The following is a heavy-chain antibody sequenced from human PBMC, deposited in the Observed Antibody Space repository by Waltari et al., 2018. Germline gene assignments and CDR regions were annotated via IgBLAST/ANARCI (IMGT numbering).Heavy chain of an antibody. D-gene: IGHD6-13*01. Sequence: QVQLQESGPGLVKPSETLSLTCPVSGYSISRGYYWGWIRQPPGKGLEWIGSIYHSGSTYYNPSLKSRVTISVDTSKNQFSLKLSSVTAADTAVYYCARHPSRIAVDYWGQGTLVTVSS. CDR3: ARHPSRIAVDY. V-gene: IGHV4-38-2*01. CDR1: GYSISRGYY. J-gene: IGHJ4*02. CDR2: IYHSGST.